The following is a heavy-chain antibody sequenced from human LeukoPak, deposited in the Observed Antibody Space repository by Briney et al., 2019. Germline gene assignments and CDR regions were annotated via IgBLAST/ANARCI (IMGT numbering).Heavy chain of an antibody. Sequence: PSETLSLTCTVSGGSISSYYWSWIRQPPGKGLEWIGYIYYSGSTNYNPSLKSRVTISVDTSKNQFSLKLSSVTAADTAVYYCARGQVVVAANGPLNWFDPWGQGTLVTVSS. CDR1: GGSISSYY. CDR3: ARGQVVVAANGPLNWFDP. J-gene: IGHJ5*02. V-gene: IGHV4-59*01. CDR2: IYYSGST. D-gene: IGHD2-15*01.